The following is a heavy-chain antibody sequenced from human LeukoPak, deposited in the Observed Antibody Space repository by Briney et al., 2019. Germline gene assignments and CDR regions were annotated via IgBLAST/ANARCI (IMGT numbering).Heavy chain of an antibody. D-gene: IGHD4-17*01. CDR2: FDPEDGET. J-gene: IGHJ5*02. CDR3: ATDLPGYGDYEVLDP. CDR1: GYTLTELS. V-gene: IGHV1-24*01. Sequence: ASVKVSCKVSGYTLTELSMHWVRQAPGKGLEWMGGFDPEDGETIYAQKFQGRVTTTEDTSTDTAYMELSSLRSEDTAVYYCATDLPGYGDYEVLDPWGQGTLVTVSS.